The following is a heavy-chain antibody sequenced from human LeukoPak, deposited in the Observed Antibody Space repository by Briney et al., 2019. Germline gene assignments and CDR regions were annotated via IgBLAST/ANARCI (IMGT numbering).Heavy chain of an antibody. D-gene: IGHD5-18*01. CDR1: GGSISSYY. CDR2: IYYSGST. V-gene: IGHV4-59*01. J-gene: IGHJ4*02. CDR3: ARGKRGYSYGTFDY. Sequence: SEALSLTCTDPGGSISSYYWSWIRQPPGEGLERSGYIYYSGSTNSNPSLNSRVTISVDTSKNQYSLKLSSVTAADTAVYYCARGKRGYSYGTFDYWGQGTLVTVSS.